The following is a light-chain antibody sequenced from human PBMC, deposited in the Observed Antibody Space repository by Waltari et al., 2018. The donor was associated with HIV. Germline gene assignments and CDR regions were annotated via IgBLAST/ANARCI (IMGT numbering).Light chain of an antibody. CDR3: SSYTSSNTLPYV. J-gene: IGLJ1*01. Sequence: QSALTQPASVSGSPGQSITISCTATTSDVGGYNSVPWSQQHPGKAPKLMIYHVSNRPSGVSNRFSGSKSGNTASLTISGLQAEDEADYYCSSYTSSNTLPYVFGTGTKVTVL. V-gene: IGLV2-14*03. CDR1: TSDVGGYNS. CDR2: HVS.